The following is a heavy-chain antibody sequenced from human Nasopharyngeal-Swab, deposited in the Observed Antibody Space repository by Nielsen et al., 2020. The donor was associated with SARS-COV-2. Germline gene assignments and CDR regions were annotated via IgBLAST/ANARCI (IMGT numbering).Heavy chain of an antibody. CDR3: AKEDDSSGGGMDV. D-gene: IGHD3-22*01. CDR1: GFTFITYA. Sequence: GESLKISCAASGFTFITYAMSWVRQAPGKRLQWVSATSGSGGSTYYADSVKGRFTISRDNSKNTLYLQMNSLRVEDTAVYYCAKEDDSSGGGMDVWGQGTTVSVSS. CDR2: TSGSGGST. J-gene: IGHJ6*02. V-gene: IGHV3-23*01.